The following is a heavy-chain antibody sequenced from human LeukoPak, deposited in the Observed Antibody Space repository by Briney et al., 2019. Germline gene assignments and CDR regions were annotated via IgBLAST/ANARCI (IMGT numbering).Heavy chain of an antibody. CDR1: GFIFSSYS. D-gene: IGHD1-14*01. J-gene: IGHJ3*02. Sequence: GGSLRLSCAASGFIFSSYSMNWVRQAPGKGLEWVSSISSSSSYIYFVDSVKGRFTISRDNAKNSLYLQMNSLRAEDTAVYYCARGALGMSGRIVDAFDIWGQGTRVTVSS. V-gene: IGHV3-21*01. CDR3: ARGALGMSGRIVDAFDI. CDR2: ISSSSSYI.